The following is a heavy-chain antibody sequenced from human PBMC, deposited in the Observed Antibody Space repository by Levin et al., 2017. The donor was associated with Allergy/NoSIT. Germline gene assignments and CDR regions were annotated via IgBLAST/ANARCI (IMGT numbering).Heavy chain of an antibody. Sequence: GESLKISCAASGFRFSSYAMSWVRQAPGKGLEWVSVICAGGGTTYYVDSVKGRLTISRDDSKNALYLQMNSLTAEDTATYFCAKCIGDSCYSPIDYWGQGTVVTVSS. CDR3: AKCIGDSCYSPIDY. V-gene: IGHV3-23*01. CDR1: GFRFSSYA. CDR2: ICAGGGTT. D-gene: IGHD2-15*01. J-gene: IGHJ4*02.